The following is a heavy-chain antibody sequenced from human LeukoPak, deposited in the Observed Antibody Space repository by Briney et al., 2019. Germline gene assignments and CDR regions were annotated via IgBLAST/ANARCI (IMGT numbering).Heavy chain of an antibody. J-gene: IGHJ4*02. CDR2: ISAYNGNT. D-gene: IGHD1-26*01. CDR1: GYTFTSYG. CDR3: AQTLVGATNNLDY. Sequence: ASVNVSFKASGYTFTSYGISWVRQAPGQGLEWMGWISAYNGNTNYAQKFQGRVTIPADESTSTAYMELSSLRSEDTAVYYCAQTLVGATNNLDYWGQGTLVTASS. V-gene: IGHV1-18*01.